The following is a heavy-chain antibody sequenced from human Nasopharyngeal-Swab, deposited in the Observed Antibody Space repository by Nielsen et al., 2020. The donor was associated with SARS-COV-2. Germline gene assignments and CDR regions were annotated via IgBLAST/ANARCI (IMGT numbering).Heavy chain of an antibody. V-gene: IGHV1-46*01. CDR2: IHPNGDSN. Sequence: ASVQVSCKASGYNFASDYMHWVRQAPGQGLEWVGVIHPNGDSNSGAQKIQGRFTITRDTSASTAYMELSSLRSEDTAVYYCARGIGGIAAPFFDHWGQGTLVTVSS. CDR1: GYNFASDY. D-gene: IGHD6-13*01. CDR3: ARGIGGIAAPFFDH. J-gene: IGHJ4*02.